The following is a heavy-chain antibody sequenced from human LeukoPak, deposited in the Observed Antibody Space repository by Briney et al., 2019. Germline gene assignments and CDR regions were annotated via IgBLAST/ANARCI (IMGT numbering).Heavy chain of an antibody. D-gene: IGHD6-19*01. CDR3: ARSYVGSGWYGVYGFDFDY. V-gene: IGHV3-30*02. Sequence: PGGSLRLSCAASGFTFSSYGMHWVRQAPGKGLEWVAFIRYDGSNKYYADSVKGRFTISRDNSKNTLYLQMNSLRAGDTAVYYCARSYVGSGWYGVYGFDFDYWGQGTLVTVSS. CDR1: GFTFSSYG. J-gene: IGHJ4*02. CDR2: IRYDGSNK.